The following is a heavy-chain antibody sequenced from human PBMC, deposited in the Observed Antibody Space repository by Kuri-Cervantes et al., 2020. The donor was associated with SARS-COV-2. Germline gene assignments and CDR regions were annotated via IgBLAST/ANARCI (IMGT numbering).Heavy chain of an antibody. V-gene: IGHV3-53*01. CDR1: GFTVSSNY. CDR2: IYSGGST. J-gene: IGHJ6*03. Sequence: GESMKISCAAPGFTVSSNYMSWVRQAPGKGLEWVSVIYSGGSTYYADSVKGQFTISRDNSKNTLYLQMNSLRAEDTAVYYCAREVRTVGYYYYIDVWGKGTTVTVSS. D-gene: IGHD4-23*01. CDR3: AREVRTVGYYYYIDV.